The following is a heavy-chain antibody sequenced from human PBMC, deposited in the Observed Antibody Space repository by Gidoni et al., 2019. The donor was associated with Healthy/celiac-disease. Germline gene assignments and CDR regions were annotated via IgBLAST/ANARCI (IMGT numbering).Heavy chain of an antibody. Sequence: QVQLQESGPGLVKPSETLSLTCTVSGGSISSYYWSWIRQPPGKGLEWIGYIYYSGSTNYNPSLKSRVTISVDTSKNQFSLKLSSVTAADTAVYYCARLGYSSGGFDYWGQGTLVTVSS. V-gene: IGHV4-59*08. CDR1: GGSISSYY. CDR2: IYYSGST. J-gene: IGHJ4*02. CDR3: ARLGYSSGGFDY. D-gene: IGHD6-19*01.